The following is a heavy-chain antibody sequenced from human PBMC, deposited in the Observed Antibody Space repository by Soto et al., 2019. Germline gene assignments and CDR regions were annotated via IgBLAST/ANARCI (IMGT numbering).Heavy chain of an antibody. D-gene: IGHD1-20*01. CDR1: GYTFTSYG. CDR3: ARDAAIGMNDY. J-gene: IGHJ4*02. Sequence: QVQLVQSGAEVKKPGASVKVSCKASGYTFTSYGISWVRQAPGQGLERMGWISAYNGNTKYAQKLQGRVTMTTDTSPNTGYRELRSLRSDDTAVYYCARDAAIGMNDYWGQGTLVTVSS. CDR2: ISAYNGNT. V-gene: IGHV1-18*01.